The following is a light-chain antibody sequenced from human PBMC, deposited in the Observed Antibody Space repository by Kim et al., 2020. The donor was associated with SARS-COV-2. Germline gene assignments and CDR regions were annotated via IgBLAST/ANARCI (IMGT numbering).Light chain of an antibody. J-gene: IGKJ1*01. CDR3: QKYNSAPWT. Sequence: DIQMTQSPSSLSASVGDRVTITCRASQDIANSLAWYQQKPGTVPKVLIYATSTLQSGVPSRFSGGGSGTEFTLTIGSLQTEDVATYYCQKYNSAPWTFGPGTKVEIK. V-gene: IGKV1-27*01. CDR1: QDIANS. CDR2: ATS.